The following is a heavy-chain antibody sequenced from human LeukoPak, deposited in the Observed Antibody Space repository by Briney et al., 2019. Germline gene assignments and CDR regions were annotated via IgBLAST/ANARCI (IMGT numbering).Heavy chain of an antibody. D-gene: IGHD6-6*01. CDR2: INHSGST. V-gene: IGHV4-34*01. Sequence: SETLSLTCAVYGGSFSGYYWSWIRQPPGKGLEWIGEINHSGSTNYNPPLKSRVTISVDTSKNQFSLKLSSVTAADTAVYYCARGIGSSASFDYWGQGTLVTVSS. CDR1: GGSFSGYY. CDR3: ARGIGSSASFDY. J-gene: IGHJ4*02.